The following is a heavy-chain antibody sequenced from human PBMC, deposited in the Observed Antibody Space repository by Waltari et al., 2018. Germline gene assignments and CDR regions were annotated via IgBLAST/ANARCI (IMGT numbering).Heavy chain of an antibody. D-gene: IGHD6-6*01. CDR1: GYTFTSYG. CDR2: ISAYNGNT. V-gene: IGHV1-18*01. Sequence: QVQLVQSGAEVKKPGASVKISCKASGYTFTSYGISWVRQATGQGLEWMGWISAYNGNTNYAQKLQGRVTMTTDTSTSTAYMELRSLRSDDTAVYYCARIVSGQLVYWYFDLWGRGTLVTVSS. J-gene: IGHJ2*01. CDR3: ARIVSGQLVYWYFDL.